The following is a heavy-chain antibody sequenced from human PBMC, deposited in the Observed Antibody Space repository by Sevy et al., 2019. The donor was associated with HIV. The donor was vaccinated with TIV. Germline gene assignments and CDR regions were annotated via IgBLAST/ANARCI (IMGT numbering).Heavy chain of an antibody. Sequence: GGCLRLSCAASGFTFSSYSMNWVRQAPGKGLVCVSYISSSSSTIYYADSVKGRFTISRDNAKNSLYLQMNSLRAEDTAVYYCARRGSYFEFDYWGQGTLVTVSS. CDR2: ISSSSSTI. V-gene: IGHV3-48*01. J-gene: IGHJ4*02. CDR1: GFTFSSYS. D-gene: IGHD1-26*01. CDR3: ARRGSYFEFDY.